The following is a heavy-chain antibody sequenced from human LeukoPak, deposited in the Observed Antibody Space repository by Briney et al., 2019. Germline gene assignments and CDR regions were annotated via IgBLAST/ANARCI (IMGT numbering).Heavy chain of an antibody. CDR3: ARDSDVGY. V-gene: IGHV3-23*01. CDR1: GFTFSSYA. Sequence: PGGSLRLSCAASGFTFSSYAMSWLRKSPGKGLAWVSAISTSGGNTYYADSVKGRFTISRDNAKNSLYLQMNSLRAEDTAVYYCARDSDVGYWGQGTLVTVSS. J-gene: IGHJ4*02. CDR2: ISTSGGNT.